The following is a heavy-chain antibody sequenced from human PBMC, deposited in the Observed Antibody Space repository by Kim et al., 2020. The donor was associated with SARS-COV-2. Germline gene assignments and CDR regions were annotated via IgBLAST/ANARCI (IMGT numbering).Heavy chain of an antibody. CDR1: GGSISSYY. D-gene: IGHD6-13*01. CDR2: IYYSGST. Sequence: SEILSLTCTVSGGSISSYYWSWIRQPPGKGLEWIGYIYYSGSTNYNPSLKSRVTISVDTSKNQFSLKLSSVTAADTAVYYCAREGGGAAAGDDAFDIWGQGTMVTVSS. CDR3: AREGGGAAAGDDAFDI. V-gene: IGHV4-59*01. J-gene: IGHJ3*02.